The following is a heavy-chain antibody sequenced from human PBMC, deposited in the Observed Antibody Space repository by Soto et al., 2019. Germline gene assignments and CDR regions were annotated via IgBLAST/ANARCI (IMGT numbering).Heavy chain of an antibody. Sequence: QVQLVQSGAEVKKPGASVKVSCKASGYTFTSYGISWVRQAPGQGLEWMGWISAYNGNTNYALKLQGRVPMTTDTXXXXXXXXXXXXXXXXXAVXXXXXXLTXTPVYWGQGTLVTVSS. V-gene: IGHV1-18*01. CDR2: ISAYNGNT. J-gene: IGHJ4*02. CDR1: GYTFTSYG. CDR3: XXXLTXTPVY. D-gene: IGHD3-9*01.